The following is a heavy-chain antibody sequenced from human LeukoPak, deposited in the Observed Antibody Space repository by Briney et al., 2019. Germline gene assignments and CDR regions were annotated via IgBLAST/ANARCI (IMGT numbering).Heavy chain of an antibody. D-gene: IGHD2-8*01. Sequence: GGSLRLSCAASGFTFSGSAMHWVRQASGKGLEWVGRIRSKANSYATAYAASVKGRFTMSRDDSKNTAYLQMNSLKTEDTAVYYCTRPRYCTNGVCYNGAFDIWGQGTMVTVSS. V-gene: IGHV3-73*01. CDR1: GFTFSGSA. CDR2: IRSKANSYAT. J-gene: IGHJ3*02. CDR3: TRPRYCTNGVCYNGAFDI.